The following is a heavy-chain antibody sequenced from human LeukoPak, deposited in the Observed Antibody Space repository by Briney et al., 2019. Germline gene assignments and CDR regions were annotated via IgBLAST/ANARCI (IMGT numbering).Heavy chain of an antibody. CDR1: GFTFSSYG. Sequence: PGRSLRLSCAASGFTFSSYGMHWVRQAPGKGLEWVAVIWYDGSNKYYADSVKGRFTISRDNSKNTLYLQMNSLRAEDTAVYYCAKGNLWYSSGWYGIYYYYGMDVWGQGTTVTVSS. D-gene: IGHD6-19*01. CDR3: AKGNLWYSSGWYGIYYYYGMDV. V-gene: IGHV3-33*06. CDR2: IWYDGSNK. J-gene: IGHJ6*02.